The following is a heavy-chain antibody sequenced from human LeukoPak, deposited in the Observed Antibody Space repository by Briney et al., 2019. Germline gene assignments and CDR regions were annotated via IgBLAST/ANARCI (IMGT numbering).Heavy chain of an antibody. V-gene: IGHV3-15*01. D-gene: IGHD6-13*01. CDR3: ARESGAAEDV. CDR1: GFTFSNAW. CDR2: IKSKTDGGTT. J-gene: IGHJ4*02. Sequence: GGSLRLSCAASGFTFSNAWMSWVRQAPGKGLEWVGLIKSKTDGGTTDYAAPVKGRFTISRDDSKNTLYLQMNSLKTEDTAVYYCARESGAAEDVWGQGTLVTVSS.